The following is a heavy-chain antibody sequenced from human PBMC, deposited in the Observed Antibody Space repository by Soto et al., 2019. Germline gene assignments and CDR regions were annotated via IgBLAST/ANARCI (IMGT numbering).Heavy chain of an antibody. CDR1: GGSTSTNNW. Sequence: QVQLQESGPGLVKPSGTLSLTCAVSGGSTSTNNWWSWVRQPPGKGLEWIGEIYRSGTTNYNPSLKSRVTISVDKSKNQFSLKLSSVTAADTAVYYYARATGKGDDFDYWGQGTLVTVSS. CDR3: ARATGKGDDFDY. D-gene: IGHD3-9*01. CDR2: IYRSGTT. J-gene: IGHJ4*02. V-gene: IGHV4-4*02.